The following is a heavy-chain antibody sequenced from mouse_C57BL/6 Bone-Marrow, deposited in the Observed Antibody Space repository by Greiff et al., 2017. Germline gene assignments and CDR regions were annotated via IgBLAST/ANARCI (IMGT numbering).Heavy chain of an antibody. D-gene: IGHD1-1*01. CDR2: IHPNSGST. CDR3: ARSGYYGSSDY. V-gene: IGHV1-64*01. Sequence: QVQLQQPGAELVKPGASVKLSCQASGYTFTSYWMHWVKQRPGQGLEWIGMIHPNSGSTNYNEKFKSKATLTVDKSSSTAYMQLSSLTSEDSAVYYCARSGYYGSSDYWGQGTTLTVSS. CDR1: GYTFTSYW. J-gene: IGHJ2*01.